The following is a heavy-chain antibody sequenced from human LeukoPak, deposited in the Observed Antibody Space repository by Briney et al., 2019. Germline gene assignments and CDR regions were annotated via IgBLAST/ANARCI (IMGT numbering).Heavy chain of an antibody. Sequence: PGGSLRLSCAASGFTFSSYSMNWVRQAPGKGLEWVSSISSSSSYIYYADSVKGRFTISRDNSKNTLYLQMNSLRAEDTAVYYCAKVRKNVWFGELLYGPIDYWGQGTLVTVSS. CDR1: GFTFSSYS. V-gene: IGHV3-21*04. CDR3: AKVRKNVWFGELLYGPIDY. J-gene: IGHJ4*02. D-gene: IGHD3-10*01. CDR2: ISSSSSYI.